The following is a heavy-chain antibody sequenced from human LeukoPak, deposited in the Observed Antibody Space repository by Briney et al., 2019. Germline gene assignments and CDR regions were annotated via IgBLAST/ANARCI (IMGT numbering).Heavy chain of an antibody. D-gene: IGHD6-19*01. J-gene: IGHJ4*02. V-gene: IGHV3-30*03. CDR2: ISYDGSNK. Sequence: PGGSLRLSCAASGYTFSSYGMHWVRQAPGKGLEWVAVISYDGSNKYYADSVKGRFTISRDNSKSTLFLQMNSLRPEDTAVYYCAPRIADDIEVPGGNYWGQGTLVTVSS. CDR3: APRIADDIEVPGGNY. CDR1: GYTFSSYG.